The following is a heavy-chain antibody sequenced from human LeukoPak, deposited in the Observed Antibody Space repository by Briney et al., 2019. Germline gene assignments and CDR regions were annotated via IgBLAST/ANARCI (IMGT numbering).Heavy chain of an antibody. D-gene: IGHD3-3*01. CDR3: ARGEDYDFWSGYYGGYYFDY. CDR2: IYYSGST. Sequence: SQTLSLTCTVSGGSISSGGYSWSWIRQHPGKGLEWFGYIYYSGSTYYNPSLKSRVTISVDTSKNQFSLKLSSVTAADTAVYYCARGEDYDFWSGYYGGYYFDYWGQGTLVTVSS. V-gene: IGHV4-31*03. J-gene: IGHJ4*02. CDR1: GGSISSGGYS.